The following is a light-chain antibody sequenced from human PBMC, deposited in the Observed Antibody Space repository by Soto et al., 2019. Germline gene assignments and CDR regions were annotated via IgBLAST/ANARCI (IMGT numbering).Light chain of an antibody. CDR3: SSYAGSSNV. V-gene: IGLV2-8*01. CDR1: SSDVGYYNY. J-gene: IGLJ1*01. CDR2: EVN. Sequence: QSALTQPASVSGSPGQSITISCTGTSSDVGYYNYVSWYQQHPDKAPKLMIYEVNKRPSGVPDRFSGSKSGNTASLTVSGLQAEDEADYYCSSYAGSSNVFGTGTKVTVL.